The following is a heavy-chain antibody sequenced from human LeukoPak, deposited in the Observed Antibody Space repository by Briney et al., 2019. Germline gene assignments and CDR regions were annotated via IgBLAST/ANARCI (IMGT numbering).Heavy chain of an antibody. CDR2: IYADFDNT. D-gene: IGHD4/OR15-4a*01. CDR3: ARARNRHIGAFEY. J-gene: IGHJ4*02. CDR1: GFTVSGDY. V-gene: IGHV3-53*01. Sequence: GGSLRLSCAVSGFTVSGDYMSWLRQAPGRGLVWVSVIYADFDNTDYADSVRGRFTISRDSSKNTLYLHMNSLRVEDTATYFCARARNRHIGAFEYWGQGALVTVSS.